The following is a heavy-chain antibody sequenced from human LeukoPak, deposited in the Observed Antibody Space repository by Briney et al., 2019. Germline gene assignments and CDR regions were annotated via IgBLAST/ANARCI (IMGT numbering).Heavy chain of an antibody. V-gene: IGHV1-46*01. J-gene: IGHJ4*02. CDR2: INPSGGTT. Sequence: ASVKVSCQASGYTFTTSYIHWVRQAPGQGLEWMGIINPSGGTTNYAQKFRGRVAVTRDTSTSTVYMDLSSLRSEDTAVYYCARDHQDFYGPGSYADFWGQGTLVTVSS. CDR3: ARDHQDFYGPGSYADF. CDR1: GYTFTTSY. D-gene: IGHD3-10*01.